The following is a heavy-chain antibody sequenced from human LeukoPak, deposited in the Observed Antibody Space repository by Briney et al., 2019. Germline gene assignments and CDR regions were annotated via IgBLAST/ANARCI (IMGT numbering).Heavy chain of an antibody. D-gene: IGHD4-17*01. CDR3: ARDDEYGESLDY. CDR2: IKEDGSEK. V-gene: IGHV3-7*01. Sequence: GGSLRLSCAASGFTFSRYWMSWVRQAPGKGLEWVANIKEDGSEKYYVDSVKGRLTISRDKAKNSLSLQIKSLRAEDTAVYYCARDDEYGESLDYWGQGTLVTVSS. CDR1: GFTFSRYW. J-gene: IGHJ4*02.